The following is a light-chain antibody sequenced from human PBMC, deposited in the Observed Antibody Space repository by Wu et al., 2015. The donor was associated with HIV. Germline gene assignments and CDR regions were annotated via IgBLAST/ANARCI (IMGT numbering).Light chain of an antibody. Sequence: EIVMTQSPATLSVSPGERATLSCRASQSVSSNYLAWYQQKPGQAPRLLIYGASSRATGIPDRFSGSGSGTDFTLSISRLEPEDFAVYYCQQYGTSPLTFGGGPRWRS. J-gene: IGKJ4*01. CDR1: QSVSSNY. CDR3: QQYGTSPLT. CDR2: GAS. V-gene: IGKV3-20*01.